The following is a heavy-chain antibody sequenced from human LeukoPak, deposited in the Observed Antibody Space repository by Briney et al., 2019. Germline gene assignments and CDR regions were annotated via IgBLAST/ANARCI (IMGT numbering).Heavy chain of an antibody. J-gene: IGHJ4*02. CDR2: IIPILGIA. CDR1: GGTFSSYA. D-gene: IGHD6-19*01. Sequence: SVKVSCKASGGTFSSYAISWVRQGPGQGLELMGRIIPILGIANYAQKFQGRVTITADKSTSTAYMELSSLRSEDMAVYYCASLEIAVAGIAGYWGQGTLVTVSP. V-gene: IGHV1-69*04. CDR3: ASLEIAVAGIAGY.